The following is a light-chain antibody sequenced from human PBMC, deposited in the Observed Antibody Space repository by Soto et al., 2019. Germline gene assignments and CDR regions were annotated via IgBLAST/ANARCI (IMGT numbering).Light chain of an antibody. J-gene: IGKJ1*01. Sequence: EVALTQTPGTLSLSPGERETLTCRASQSDSGSDLAWYQQKPGQAPRLLISGVSNRATGTPDRFSGSGSETDFTLTISRLEPEDFAVFYCHQYGRSPPTFGPGTKVDIK. V-gene: IGKV3-20*01. CDR2: GVS. CDR3: HQYGRSPPT. CDR1: QSDSGSD.